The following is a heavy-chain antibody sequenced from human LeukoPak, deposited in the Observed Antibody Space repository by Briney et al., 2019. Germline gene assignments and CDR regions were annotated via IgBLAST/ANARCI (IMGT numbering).Heavy chain of an antibody. CDR1: GFTFSNYA. D-gene: IGHD5-24*01. CDR2: IYSGGST. Sequence: GGSLRLSCAASGFTFSNYAMSWVRQAPGKGLEWVSVIYSGGSTYYADSVKGRFTISRDNSKNTLYLQMNSLRAEDTAVYYCARGGWLQSLNWYFDLWGRGTLVTVSS. V-gene: IGHV3-66*01. CDR3: ARGGWLQSLNWYFDL. J-gene: IGHJ2*01.